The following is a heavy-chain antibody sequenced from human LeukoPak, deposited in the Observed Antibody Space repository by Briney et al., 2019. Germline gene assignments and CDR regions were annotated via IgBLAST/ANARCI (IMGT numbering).Heavy chain of an antibody. V-gene: IGHV1-46*01. Sequence: ASVKVSCKTSGYTFTSYYIHWVRQAPGQGLEWMGLIDPSGGSTSYAQNFQGRVTMTRDTSTSTVYMELSSLRSEDTAVYYCARAQSGSYLGNWFDPWGQGTLVTVSS. CDR2: IDPSGGST. D-gene: IGHD1-26*01. CDR3: ARAQSGSYLGNWFDP. CDR1: GYTFTSYY. J-gene: IGHJ5*02.